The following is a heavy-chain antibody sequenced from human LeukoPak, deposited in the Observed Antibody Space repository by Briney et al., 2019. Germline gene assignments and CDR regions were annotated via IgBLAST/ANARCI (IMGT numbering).Heavy chain of an antibody. J-gene: IGHJ2*01. Sequence: SQTLSLTCAVSGGSISSGGYSWSWIRQPPGKGLEWIGYIYYSGSTYYNPSLKSRVTISVDTSKNQFSLKLNSVTAADTAVYYCARDYGDYWYFDPWGRGTLVTVSS. CDR2: IYYSGST. D-gene: IGHD4-17*01. V-gene: IGHV4-30-4*07. CDR1: GGSISSGGYS. CDR3: ARDYGDYWYFDP.